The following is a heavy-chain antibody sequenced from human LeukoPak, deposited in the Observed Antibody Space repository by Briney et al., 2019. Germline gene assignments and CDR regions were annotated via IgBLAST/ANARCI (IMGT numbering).Heavy chain of an antibody. CDR2: IYYSGST. CDR3: ARSYARAGYYGYNWFDP. V-gene: IGHV4-61*01. J-gene: IGHJ5*02. Sequence: SETLSLTCTVSGGSVSSNYYYWGWIRQPPGKGLEWIGYIYYSGSTNYNPSLKSRVTISVDTSKNQFSLKLSSVTAADTAVYYCARSYARAGYYGYNWFDPWGQGTLVTVSS. CDR1: GGSVSSNYYY. D-gene: IGHD3-9*01.